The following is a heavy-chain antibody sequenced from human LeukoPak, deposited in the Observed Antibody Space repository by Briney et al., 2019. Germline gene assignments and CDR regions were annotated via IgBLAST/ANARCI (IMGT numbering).Heavy chain of an antibody. J-gene: IGHJ3*02. CDR2: INAGNGNT. D-gene: IGHD4/OR15-4a*01. V-gene: IGHV1-3*01. CDR1: GYTFTSYT. Sequence: ASVKVSCKASGYTFTSYTMHWVRQAPGQRLEWMGRINAGNGNTKYSQKFQGRVTISRDTSASTVYMELSSLRSEDTALYYCARKRDYFAFDIWGQGTMVTVSS. CDR3: ARKRDYFAFDI.